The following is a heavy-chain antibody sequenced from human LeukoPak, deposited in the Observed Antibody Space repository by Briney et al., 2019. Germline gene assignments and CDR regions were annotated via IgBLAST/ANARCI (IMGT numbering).Heavy chain of an antibody. D-gene: IGHD2-2*01. CDR1: GGSTSSGGYY. CDR3: ARDRGDCSSTSCTMAWFDP. J-gene: IGHJ5*02. CDR2: IYYSGST. V-gene: IGHV4-31*03. Sequence: KPSETLSLTCTVSGGSTSSGGYYWSWIRQHPGKGLEWIGYIYYSGSTYYNPSLKSRVTISVDTSKNQFSLKLSSVTAADTAVYYCARDRGDCSSTSCTMAWFDPWGQGTLVTVSS.